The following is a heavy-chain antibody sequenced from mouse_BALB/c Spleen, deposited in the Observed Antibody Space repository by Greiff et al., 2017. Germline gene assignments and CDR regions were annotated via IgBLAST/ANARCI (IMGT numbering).Heavy chain of an antibody. CDR1: GFTFSSYA. D-gene: IGHD2-2*01. CDR2: ISSGGSYT. V-gene: IGHV5-9-3*01. CDR3: AKSSTMVTKFAY. J-gene: IGHJ3*01. Sequence: EVQRVESGGGLVKPGGSLKLSCAASGFTFSSYAMSWVRQTPEKRLEWVATISSGGSYTYYPDSVKGRFTISRDNAKNTLYLQMSSLRSEDTAMYYCAKSSTMVTKFAYWGQGTLVTVSA.